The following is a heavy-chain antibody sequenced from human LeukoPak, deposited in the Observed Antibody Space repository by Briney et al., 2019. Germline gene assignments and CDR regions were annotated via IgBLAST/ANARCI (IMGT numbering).Heavy chain of an antibody. V-gene: IGHV3-21*01. D-gene: IGHD1-26*01. CDR3: ARDQGIVGAMYYFDY. Sequence: PGGSLRLSCAASGFTFSSYSMNWVRQAPGKGLEWVSSISSSSRYIYYADSVKGRFTISRDNAKNSLYLQMNSLRAEDTAVYYCARDQGIVGAMYYFDYWGQGTLVTVSS. CDR2: ISSSSRYI. J-gene: IGHJ4*02. CDR1: GFTFSSYS.